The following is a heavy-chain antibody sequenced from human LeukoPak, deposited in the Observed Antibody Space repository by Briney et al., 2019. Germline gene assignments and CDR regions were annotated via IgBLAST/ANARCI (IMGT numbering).Heavy chain of an antibody. CDR3: TRLRGGNHFDY. D-gene: IGHD4-23*01. J-gene: IGHJ4*02. Sequence: GGSLRLSCAASGFTFSSYWMSWVRQAPGKGLEWVANIKQDGSEKYYVDSVKGRFTISRDNAKNSLYLQMSSLRAEDTAVYYCTRLRGGNHFDYWGQGTLVTVSS. CDR1: GFTFSSYW. V-gene: IGHV3-7*01. CDR2: IKQDGSEK.